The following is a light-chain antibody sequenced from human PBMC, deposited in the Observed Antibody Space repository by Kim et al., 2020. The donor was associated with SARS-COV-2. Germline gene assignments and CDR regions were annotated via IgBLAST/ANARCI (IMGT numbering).Light chain of an antibody. CDR2: DVS. J-gene: IGLJ2*01. Sequence: QSALTQPASVSGSPGQSITISCTGTSSLVGDYNYVSWYQQHPDQAPKLIIYDVSYRPSGVSTHFSGSKSGNTASLTISGLQAADEADYYCTSYTGAEAVLFGGGTQLTVL. CDR1: SSLVGDYNY. CDR3: TSYTGAEAVL. V-gene: IGLV2-14*03.